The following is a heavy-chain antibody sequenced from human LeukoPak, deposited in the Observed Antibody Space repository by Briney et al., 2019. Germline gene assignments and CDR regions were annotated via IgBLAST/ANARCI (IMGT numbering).Heavy chain of an antibody. Sequence: PGGSLRLSCAASGFTFSSYAMNWVRQAPGKGLEWVSGISGSGGSTYYADSVKGRFTISRDNSRNTLYLQMNSLRAEDTAVYYCAKAEGYDILTGLDYWGQGTLVTVSS. CDR2: ISGSGGST. V-gene: IGHV3-23*01. D-gene: IGHD3-9*01. CDR3: AKAEGYDILTGLDY. J-gene: IGHJ4*02. CDR1: GFTFSSYA.